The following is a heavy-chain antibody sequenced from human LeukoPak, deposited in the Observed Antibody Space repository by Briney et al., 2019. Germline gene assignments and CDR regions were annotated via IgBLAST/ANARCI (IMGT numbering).Heavy chain of an antibody. D-gene: IGHD6-13*01. Sequence: PSETLSLTCTASGGSISSSSYYWGWIRQPPGKGLEWIGSIYYSGSTYYNPSLKSRVTISVDTSKNQFSLKLSSVTAADTAVYYCARDQRASAAAGTGRVDYWGQGTLVTVSS. CDR1: GGSISSSSYY. J-gene: IGHJ4*02. CDR3: ARDQRASAAAGTGRVDY. V-gene: IGHV4-39*07. CDR2: IYYSGST.